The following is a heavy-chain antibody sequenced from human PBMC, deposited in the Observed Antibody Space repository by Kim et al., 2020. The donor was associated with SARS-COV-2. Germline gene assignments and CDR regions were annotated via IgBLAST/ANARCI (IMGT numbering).Heavy chain of an antibody. V-gene: IGHV3-74*01. CDR3: ARRNISGGYYYFAS. Sequence: YADSVTGRFPITRDNAKNTLSLPMNRLRAEDTAVYYWARRNISGGYYYFASWGQGTLVTVSS. J-gene: IGHJ4*02. D-gene: IGHD3-10*01.